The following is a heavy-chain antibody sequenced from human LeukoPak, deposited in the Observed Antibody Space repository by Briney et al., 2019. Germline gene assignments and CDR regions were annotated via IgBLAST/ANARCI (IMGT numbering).Heavy chain of an antibody. CDR2: IYYSGST. D-gene: IGHD2-2*01. Sequence: SQALSLTCTVSGGSISSGGYYWSWIRQPPGKGLEWIGYIYYSGSTYYNPSLKSRVTISVDTSKNQFSLKLSSVTAADTAVYYCAREWYCSSTSCYDYYYYYMDVWGKGTTVTVSS. CDR3: AREWYCSSTSCYDYYYYYMDV. J-gene: IGHJ6*03. CDR1: GGSISSGGYY. V-gene: IGHV4-30-4*08.